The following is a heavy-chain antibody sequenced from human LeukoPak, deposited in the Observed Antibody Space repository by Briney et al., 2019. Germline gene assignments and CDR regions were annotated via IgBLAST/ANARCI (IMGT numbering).Heavy chain of an antibody. CDR1: GGSLSGYC. D-gene: IGHD3-22*01. V-gene: IGHV4-34*01. CDR3: ASVSRNPGAYYYDRSGYYQPYYYGMDV. CDR2: INHSGST. Sequence: KTSETLSLACVVYGGSLSGYCWSWIRQPPGKGLEWIGEINHSGSTNYSPSLNSRVTISVDTSKNHLTLRLISVTAADTAVYYCASVSRNPGAYYYDRSGYYQPYYYGMDVWGQGTTVTVSS. J-gene: IGHJ6*02.